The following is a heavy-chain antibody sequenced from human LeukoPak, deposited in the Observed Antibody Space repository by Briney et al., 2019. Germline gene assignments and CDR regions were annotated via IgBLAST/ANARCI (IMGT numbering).Heavy chain of an antibody. CDR1: GYTFTKHG. CDR2: ISCYNGDT. Sequence: ASVKVSCKASGYTFTKHGISWVRQAPGQGLEWMGWISCYNGDTHYAQKFQGRVTMTTDTSTTTAYMELRSLRSDDTALYYCARDPTNTSGRYAFFDYWGQGTLLIVSS. D-gene: IGHD6-19*01. V-gene: IGHV1-18*01. CDR3: ARDPTNTSGRYAFFDY. J-gene: IGHJ4*02.